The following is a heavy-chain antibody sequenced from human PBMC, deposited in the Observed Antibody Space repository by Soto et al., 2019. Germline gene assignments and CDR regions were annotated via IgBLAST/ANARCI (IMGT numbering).Heavy chain of an antibody. CDR2: ISSSSSYI. D-gene: IGHD6-13*01. V-gene: IGHV3-21*01. CDR1: GFTFSSYN. CDR3: ANSTAEAGTPEDD. J-gene: IGHJ4*02. Sequence: VQLVESGGDLVKPGGSLRLSCAASGFTFSSYNMNWIRQAPGKGLEWVSSISSSSSYINYADSVKGRFTISRDNAKNSLYRQKNSLRAEYAAVYYCANSTAEAGTPEDDWGQGTLVTVSS.